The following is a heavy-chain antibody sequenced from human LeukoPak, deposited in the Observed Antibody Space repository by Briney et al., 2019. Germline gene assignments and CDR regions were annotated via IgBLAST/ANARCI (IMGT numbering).Heavy chain of an antibody. CDR3: ARDLITVTKGFDI. CDR1: TDSISSHY. CDR2: ISYIGST. D-gene: IGHD4-17*01. Sequence: SETLSLTCAVSTDSISSHYWSWIRQPPGKGLEWIGYISYIGSTNYNPSLKRRVTISIDTSKNHFALKLRSVTAADTAVYYCARDLITVTKGFDIWGQGTMVSVSS. V-gene: IGHV4-59*11. J-gene: IGHJ3*02.